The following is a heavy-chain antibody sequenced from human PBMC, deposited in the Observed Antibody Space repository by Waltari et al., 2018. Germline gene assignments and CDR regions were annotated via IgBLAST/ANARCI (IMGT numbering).Heavy chain of an antibody. V-gene: IGHV3-30*18. D-gene: IGHD3-22*01. CDR2: ISYDGSNK. Sequence: QVQLVESGGGVVQPGRSLRLSCAASGFTFSSYGMHWVRQAPGKGREWVAVISYDGSNKYYADSVKGRFTISRDNSKNTLYLQMNSLRAEDTAVYYCAKSPYYYDSSGYYYYYWGQGTLVTVSS. J-gene: IGHJ4*02. CDR1: GFTFSSYG. CDR3: AKSPYYYDSSGYYYYY.